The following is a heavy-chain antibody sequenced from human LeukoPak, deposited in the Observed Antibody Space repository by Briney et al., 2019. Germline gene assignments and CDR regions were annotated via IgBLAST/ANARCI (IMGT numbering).Heavy chain of an antibody. J-gene: IGHJ3*02. CDR2: IKPDGSDK. CDR3: ATISAQTFDI. V-gene: IGHV3-7*01. Sequence: GGSLRLSCVGSGFSFRGHWVNWVRQSPGKGLEWVANIKPDGSDKYYVDSARGRFTVSRDNAKNSAFLQMNSLRAEDTAIYYCATISAQTFDIWGQGTLVSVSS. CDR1: GFSFRGHW. D-gene: IGHD5-24*01.